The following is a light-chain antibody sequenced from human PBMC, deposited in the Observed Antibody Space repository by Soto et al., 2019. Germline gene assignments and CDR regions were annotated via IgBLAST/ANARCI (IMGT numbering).Light chain of an antibody. CDR3: QQSNSYST. CDR2: KAS. J-gene: IGKJ1*01. V-gene: IGKV1-5*03. Sequence: DIQMTQSPSTLSASVGDRVTITCRASQSIGRWLAWYQQKSGTAPKLLIYKASNLDSGVPSRFSGSGSGTEFTLTISSLQPDDFATYYCQQSNSYSTFGQGTKVEIK. CDR1: QSIGRW.